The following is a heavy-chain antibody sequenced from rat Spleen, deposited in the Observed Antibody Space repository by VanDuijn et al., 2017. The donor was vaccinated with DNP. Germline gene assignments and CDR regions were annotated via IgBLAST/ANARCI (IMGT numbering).Heavy chain of an antibody. V-gene: IGHV3-1*01. CDR3: ARSDYYGSYRPFTY. Sequence: EVQLQESGPGLVKPSLSLSLTCSVTGYSITSNYWAWIRKFPGNKMEWMAYISYSGITGFNPSLKSRISITRDTSKNQFFLQLNSVTTEDTAIYYCARSDYYGSYRPFTYWGQGTLVTVSS. D-gene: IGHD1-2*01. J-gene: IGHJ3*01. CDR1: GYSITSNY. CDR2: ISYSGIT.